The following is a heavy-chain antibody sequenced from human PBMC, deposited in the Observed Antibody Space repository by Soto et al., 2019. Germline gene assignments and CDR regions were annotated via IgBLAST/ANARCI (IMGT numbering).Heavy chain of an antibody. Sequence: EVQLVESGGGLVKPGGSLRLSCAASGFTFSNAWMNWVRQAPGKGLEWVGRIKSKTDGGTTDYAAPVKGRFTISRDDSKNTLYLQMNSLKTEDTAVYYCTTTYGSGSYYHDAFDIWGQGTMVTVSS. CDR1: GFTFSNAW. V-gene: IGHV3-15*07. CDR3: TTTYGSGSYYHDAFDI. J-gene: IGHJ3*02. D-gene: IGHD3-10*01. CDR2: IKSKTDGGTT.